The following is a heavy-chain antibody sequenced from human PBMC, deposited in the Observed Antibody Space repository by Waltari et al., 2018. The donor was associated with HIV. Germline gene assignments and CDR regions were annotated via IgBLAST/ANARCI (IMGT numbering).Heavy chain of an antibody. CDR2: ISTKTYGGTT. D-gene: IGHD3-22*01. Sequence: EVQLVESGGTLVQPGRSLRLSCSSSGFTFGDFAIIWVRQAPGKGLEWLPPISTKTYGGTTEYAASVKGRFTISRDESRSIAYLQMNSLKTADTAVYFCSRQHDSSGDYTRGLFYFDYWGQGNLVTVSS. CDR1: GFTFGDFA. CDR3: SRQHDSSGDYTRGLFYFDY. J-gene: IGHJ4*02. V-gene: IGHV3-49*04.